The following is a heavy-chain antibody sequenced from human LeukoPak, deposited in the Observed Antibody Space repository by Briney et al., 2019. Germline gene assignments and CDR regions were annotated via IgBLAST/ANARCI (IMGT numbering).Heavy chain of an antibody. CDR3: ARHGGSRVATSAPFDAFDI. Sequence: SETLSLTCAVSGYSISSGYYWGWIRPPPGKGLEWIGSIYYSGSTYYNPSLKSRVTISVDTSKNQFSLKLSSVTAADTAVYYCARHGGSRVATSAPFDAFDIWGQGTMVTVSS. D-gene: IGHD5-12*01. CDR2: IYYSGST. V-gene: IGHV4-38-2*01. J-gene: IGHJ3*02. CDR1: GYSISSGYY.